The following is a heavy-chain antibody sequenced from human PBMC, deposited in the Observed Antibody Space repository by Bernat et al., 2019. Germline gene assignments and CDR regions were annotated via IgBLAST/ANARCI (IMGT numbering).Heavy chain of an antibody. Sequence: QVQLVASGGGVVQPGRSLRLSCAASGFTFSSYAMHWVRQAPGKGLEWVAAMSYDGSNKYSADSVKGRFTISRDNSRNMLFLQMNTLRAEDTAVYYCARDRAIVGAFGEVDYWGQGTLVTVSS. J-gene: IGHJ4*02. D-gene: IGHD1-26*01. CDR1: GFTFSSYA. V-gene: IGHV3-30-3*01. CDR3: ARDRAIVGAFGEVDY. CDR2: MSYDGSNK.